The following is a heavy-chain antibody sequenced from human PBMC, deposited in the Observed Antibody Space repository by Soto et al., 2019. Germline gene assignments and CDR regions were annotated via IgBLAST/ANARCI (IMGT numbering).Heavy chain of an antibody. J-gene: IGHJ6*02. CDR2: TYYSGST. CDR1: GGSISSGGYY. D-gene: IGHD1-26*01. V-gene: IGHV4-61*08. CDR3: AREGLRWEYYYGMDV. Sequence: SETLSLTCTVSGGSISSGGYYWSWIRQHPGKGLEWIGYTYYSGSTNYNPSLKSRVTISVDTSKNQFSLKLSSVTAADTAVYYCAREGLRWEYYYGMDVWGQGTTVTVSS.